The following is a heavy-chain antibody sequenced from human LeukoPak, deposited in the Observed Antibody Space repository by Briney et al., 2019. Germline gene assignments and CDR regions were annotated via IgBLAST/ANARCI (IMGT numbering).Heavy chain of an antibody. D-gene: IGHD1-26*01. J-gene: IGHJ6*02. V-gene: IGHV3-20*04. CDR1: GFTFSSYA. CDR2: INWEGGGT. Sequence: GGSLRLSCAASGFTFSSYAMSWVRQAPGKGLEWVSGINWEGGGTHYADSVKGRFTISRDNAKNSLYLQMTSLRPEDTALYYCAKHLRATNTYIFFGLDVWGQGTTVTVSS. CDR3: AKHLRATNTYIFFGLDV.